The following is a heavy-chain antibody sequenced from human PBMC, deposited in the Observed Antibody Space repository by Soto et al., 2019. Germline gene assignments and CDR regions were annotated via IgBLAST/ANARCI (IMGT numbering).Heavy chain of an antibody. CDR2: INADSGHT. V-gene: IGHV1-3*01. J-gene: IGHJ4*02. CDR1: GYTFTSYA. D-gene: IGHD2-2*01. Sequence: ASVKVSCKASGYTFTSYAMHWVRQAPGQRLEWMGWINADSGHTKYSQKFQGRVTMTTDSSTRIAYMELRSLTSDDTAFYYCARDPSYFNSPLVPAAMDGTFDYWGQGTLVTVSS. CDR3: ARDPSYFNSPLVPAAMDGTFDY.